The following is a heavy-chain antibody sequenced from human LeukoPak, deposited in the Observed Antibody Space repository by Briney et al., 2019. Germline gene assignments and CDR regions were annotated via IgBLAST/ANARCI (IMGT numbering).Heavy chain of an antibody. CDR2: MTGPADTT. CDR1: GFNFNNFA. Sequence: PWGSLRLSCAASGFNFNNFAMSWVRQAPGKGPEWLSAMTGPADTTYYAESVKGRFTISRDYSKSMVYLQMNSLRVEDTAIYYCAKGAEIDHWGQGTLVTVSS. J-gene: IGHJ4*02. CDR3: AKGAEIDH. V-gene: IGHV3-23*01.